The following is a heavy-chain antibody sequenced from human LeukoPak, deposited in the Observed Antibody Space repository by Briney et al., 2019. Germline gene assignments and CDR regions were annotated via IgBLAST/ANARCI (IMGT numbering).Heavy chain of an antibody. V-gene: IGHV1-46*01. CDR3: ARGKTWIQLWPGPGFDY. D-gene: IGHD5-18*01. J-gene: IGHJ4*02. CDR1: GYTFTSYH. Sequence: ASVKVSCKASGYTFTSYHMHWVRQAPGQGLEWMGIINPSGGSTSYAQKFQGRVTMTRDTSTSTVYMELSSLRSEDTAVYYCARGKTWIQLWPGPGFDYWGQGTLVTVSS. CDR2: INPSGGST.